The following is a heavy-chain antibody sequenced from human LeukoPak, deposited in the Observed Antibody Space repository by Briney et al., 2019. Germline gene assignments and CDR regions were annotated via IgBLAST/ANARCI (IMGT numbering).Heavy chain of an antibody. CDR2: LSSSANT. Sequence: RPSETLSLTCSVSGVSISDYSWSWIRQPAGKGLEFIGRLSSSANTYYSPSLKSRITLSMETSKNHFSLNLTSVTAADTAVYYCARDRTAPRQRFFDYWGKGILVTVSS. CDR1: GVSISDYS. V-gene: IGHV4-4*07. CDR3: ARDRTAPRQRFFDY. J-gene: IGHJ4*02. D-gene: IGHD2-21*02.